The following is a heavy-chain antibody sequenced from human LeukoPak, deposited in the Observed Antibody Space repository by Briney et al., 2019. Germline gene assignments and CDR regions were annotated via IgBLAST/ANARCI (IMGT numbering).Heavy chain of an antibody. CDR3: ARGITMSRNWFDP. V-gene: IGHV4-59*01. D-gene: IGHD3-22*01. Sequence: PSETLSLTCTVSGGSISSYYWSWIRQPPGKGLEWIGYIYYSGSTNYNPSLKSRVTISVDTSKNQFSLKLSSVTAADTAVYYCARGITMSRNWFDPWGQGTLVTVSS. J-gene: IGHJ5*02. CDR1: GGSISSYY. CDR2: IYYSGST.